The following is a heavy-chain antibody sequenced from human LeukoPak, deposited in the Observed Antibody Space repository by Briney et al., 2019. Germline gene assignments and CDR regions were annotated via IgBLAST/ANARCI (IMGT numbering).Heavy chain of an antibody. V-gene: IGHV3-21*01. CDR2: ISSSSSYI. D-gene: IGHD5-18*01. CDR1: GFTFSSYS. Sequence: GGSLRLSCAASGFTFSSYSMNWVRQAPGKGLEWVSSISSSSSYIYYADPVKGRFTISRDNAKNSLYLQMNSLRAEDTAVYYCARGQGQLWLPYYFDYWGQGTLVTVSS. CDR3: ARGQGQLWLPYYFDY. J-gene: IGHJ4*02.